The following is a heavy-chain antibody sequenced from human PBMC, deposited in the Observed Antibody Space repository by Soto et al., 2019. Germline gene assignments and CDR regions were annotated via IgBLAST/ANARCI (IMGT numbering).Heavy chain of an antibody. CDR3: TRLPAGGYSYGKYYYYGMDV. D-gene: IGHD5-18*01. Sequence: EVQLVESGGGLVQPGGSLKLSCAASGFTFSGSAMHWVRQASGKGLEWVGRIRSKANSYATAYAASVKGRFTISRDDSKNMAYLQMNRLKTEDTAVYYCTRLPAGGYSYGKYYYYGMDVWGQGTTVTVSS. CDR1: GFTFSGSA. V-gene: IGHV3-73*02. CDR2: IRSKANSYAT. J-gene: IGHJ6*02.